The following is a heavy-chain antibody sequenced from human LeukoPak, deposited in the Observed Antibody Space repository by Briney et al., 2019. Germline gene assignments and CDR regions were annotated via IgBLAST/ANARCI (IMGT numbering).Heavy chain of an antibody. Sequence: PGGSLRLSCAASGFTFTGNSMNWVRQAPGKGLKWLSNISGSSSTIYYADSVKGRFTISRDNAKNSLYLQMNSLRAEDTAVYYCAKGRLGYCSSTSCYVFDYWGQGTLVTVSS. J-gene: IGHJ4*02. V-gene: IGHV3-48*01. D-gene: IGHD2-2*01. CDR2: ISGSSSTI. CDR3: AKGRLGYCSSTSCYVFDY. CDR1: GFTFTGNS.